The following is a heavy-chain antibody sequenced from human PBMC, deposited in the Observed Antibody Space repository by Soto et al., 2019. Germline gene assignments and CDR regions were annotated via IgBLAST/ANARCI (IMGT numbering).Heavy chain of an antibody. CDR2: IYVSGDI. CDR1: GASISDSY. CDR3: ARTARLFDY. Sequence: SETLSLTCTVSGASISDSYWSWIRQPPGKGLECLAYIYVSGDINYNPSLKRRVSVSLDTSKNQFSLQLTSVTAEDTAVYYCARTARLFDYWGQGILVTVSS. V-gene: IGHV4-59*08. J-gene: IGHJ4*02.